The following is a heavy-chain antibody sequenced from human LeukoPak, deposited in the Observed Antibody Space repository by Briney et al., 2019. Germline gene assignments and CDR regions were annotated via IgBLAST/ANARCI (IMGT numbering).Heavy chain of an antibody. V-gene: IGHV3-30*02. Sequence: PGGSLRLSCAASGFIFSGYGMHWVRQAPGKGLQWVTFIRYEGSNKYYADSVKGRFTISRDNSKNTLYLQMNSLRVEDTAVYYCAKEPDGAAAGIDYWGQATLVTVSS. CDR1: GFIFSGYG. D-gene: IGHD6-13*01. J-gene: IGHJ4*02. CDR3: AKEPDGAAAGIDY. CDR2: IRYEGSNK.